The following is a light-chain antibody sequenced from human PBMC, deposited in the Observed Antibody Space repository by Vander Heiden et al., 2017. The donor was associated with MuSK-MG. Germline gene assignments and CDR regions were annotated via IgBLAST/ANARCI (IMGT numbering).Light chain of an antibody. Sequence: EIVLTQSPATLSVSPGERVTLSCRASQSVSTNLAWYQQKPGQTPRLLIYDASSRARGVPARFSGSGSGTEFTLTISSLQSGDFAVYHCPQYTNWPRTFGQGTKVEI. CDR1: QSVSTN. CDR2: DAS. CDR3: PQYTNWPRT. V-gene: IGKV3-15*01. J-gene: IGKJ1*01.